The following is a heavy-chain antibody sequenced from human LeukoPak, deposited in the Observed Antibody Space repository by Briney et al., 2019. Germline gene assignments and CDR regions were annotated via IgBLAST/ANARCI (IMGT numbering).Heavy chain of an antibody. Sequence: GGSLRLSRAASGFTLSSYGMQWVRQAPRKGLEWVEVIWYDGSNKLYTDVPKGRFTISRDNSKNTLDPQMNSWGAGGTAVYYCDRAESRFGDYYFVFWGRGTLVSVS. CDR1: GFTLSSYG. CDR2: IWYDGSNK. D-gene: IGHD3-16*01. CDR3: DRAESRFGDYYFVF. V-gene: IGHV3-33*01. J-gene: IGHJ4*02.